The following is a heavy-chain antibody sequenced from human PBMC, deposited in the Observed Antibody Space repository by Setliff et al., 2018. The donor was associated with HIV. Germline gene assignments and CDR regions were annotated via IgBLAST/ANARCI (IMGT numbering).Heavy chain of an antibody. V-gene: IGHV1-18*01. CDR1: GYTFTSYG. J-gene: IGHJ4*02. D-gene: IGHD2-2*01. CDR2: ISAYNGNT. CDR3: AVPHCSSTNCLKGYYFDY. Sequence: ASVKVSCKASGYTFTSYGISWVRQAPGQGLEWMGWISAYNGNTNYAQKLQDRVTMTTGTSTSTAYMELRSLRSDDTAVYYCAVPHCSSTNCLKGYYFDYWGQGTLVTVSS.